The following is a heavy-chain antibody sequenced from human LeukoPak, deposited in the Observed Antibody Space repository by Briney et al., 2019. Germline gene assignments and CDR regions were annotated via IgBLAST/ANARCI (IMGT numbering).Heavy chain of an antibody. V-gene: IGHV3-23*01. Sequence: QPGGSLRLSCAASGFTFSSYDMNWVSQAPGRGLEWVSAISGSGGSTYYADSVKGRFTISRDNSKNTLYLQMNSLRAEDTAVYYCAKDRMYSSSWYIAWGQGTLVTVSS. D-gene: IGHD6-13*01. CDR3: AKDRMYSSSWYIA. CDR2: ISGSGGST. J-gene: IGHJ4*02. CDR1: GFTFSSYD.